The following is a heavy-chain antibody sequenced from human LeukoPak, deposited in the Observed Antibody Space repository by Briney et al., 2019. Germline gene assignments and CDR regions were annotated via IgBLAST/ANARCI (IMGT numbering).Heavy chain of an antibody. Sequence: SETLSLTCAVYGGSFSGFYWSWIRQPPGKGLEWIGEIKHSGITNYNPSLKSRVTISVDTSKNQFSLKLSSVTAADTAVYYCARHARTIAAAGTAGFDYWGQGTLVTVSS. V-gene: IGHV4-34*01. D-gene: IGHD6-13*01. CDR1: GGSFSGFY. CDR3: ARHARTIAAAGTAGFDY. J-gene: IGHJ4*02. CDR2: IKHSGIT.